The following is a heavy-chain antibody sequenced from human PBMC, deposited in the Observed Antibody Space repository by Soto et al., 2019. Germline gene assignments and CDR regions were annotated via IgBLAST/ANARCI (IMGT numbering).Heavy chain of an antibody. CDR1: GGSISSSSYY. V-gene: IGHV4-39*01. Sequence: PSETLSLTCTVSGGSISSSSYYWGWIRQPPGKGLEWIGSIYYSGSTYYNPSLKSRVTISVDTSKNQFSLKLSSVTAADTAVYYCARHYFYSYGFHFDYWGQGTLVTVSS. D-gene: IGHD5-18*01. J-gene: IGHJ4*02. CDR2: IYYSGST. CDR3: ARHYFYSYGFHFDY.